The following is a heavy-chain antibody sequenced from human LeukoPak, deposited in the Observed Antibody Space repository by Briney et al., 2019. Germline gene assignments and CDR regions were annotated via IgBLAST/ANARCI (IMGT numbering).Heavy chain of an antibody. CDR1: GFTFDDYA. Sequence: PGRSLRLSCAASGFTFDDYAMHWVRQAPGKGLEWVSGISWNSGSIGYADSVKGRFTISRDNAKNSLYLQMNSLRAEDTALYYCAKDMTHYAQGCFDYWGQGTLVTVSS. V-gene: IGHV3-9*01. D-gene: IGHD2-2*01. CDR2: ISWNSGSI. J-gene: IGHJ4*02. CDR3: AKDMTHYAQGCFDY.